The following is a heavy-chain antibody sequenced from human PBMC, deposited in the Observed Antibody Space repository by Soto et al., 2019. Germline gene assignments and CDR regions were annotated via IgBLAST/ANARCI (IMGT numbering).Heavy chain of an antibody. Sequence: PSETLSLTCTVSGGSISSHYWSWIRQPPGQGLEWIGYIYYSGSTNYNPSLKSRVTISVDTSKNQFSLKLSSVTAADTAVYYCARDGAGVRGVSSYYYGMDVWGQGTTVTVSS. V-gene: IGHV4-59*11. J-gene: IGHJ6*02. D-gene: IGHD3-10*01. CDR2: IYYSGST. CDR3: ARDGAGVRGVSSYYYGMDV. CDR1: GGSISSHY.